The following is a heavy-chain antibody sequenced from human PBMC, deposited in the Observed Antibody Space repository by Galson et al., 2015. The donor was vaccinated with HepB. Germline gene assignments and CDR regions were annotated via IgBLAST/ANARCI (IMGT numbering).Heavy chain of an antibody. CDR2: ISTKRGNT. Sequence: QSGAEVKKPGASVKISCKASGYTFNKYGISWVRQAPGQGLEWMGWISTKRGNTKHAQNFQGRVTMTTETSTNTAYMELRSLRSADTAVYYCARDVDWALDYWGQGTLVTVSS. J-gene: IGHJ4*02. V-gene: IGHV1-18*01. CDR1: GYTFNKYG. D-gene: IGHD3-9*01. CDR3: ARDVDWALDY.